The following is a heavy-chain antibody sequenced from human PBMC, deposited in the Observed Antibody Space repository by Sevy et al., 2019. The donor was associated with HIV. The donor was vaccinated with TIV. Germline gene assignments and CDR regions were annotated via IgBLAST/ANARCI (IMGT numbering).Heavy chain of an antibody. CDR1: GFTFSSYS. CDR2: ISSSSSTI. CDR3: ARDIIRFGGSYWYFHL. J-gene: IGHJ2*01. D-gene: IGHD3-3*01. Sequence: GGSLRLSCAASGFTFSSYSMNWVRQAPGKGLEWVSYISSSSSTIYYADSVKGRFTISRDNAKNSLYLQMNSLRDEDTAVYYRARDIIRFGGSYWYFHLWGRGTLVTVSS. V-gene: IGHV3-48*02.